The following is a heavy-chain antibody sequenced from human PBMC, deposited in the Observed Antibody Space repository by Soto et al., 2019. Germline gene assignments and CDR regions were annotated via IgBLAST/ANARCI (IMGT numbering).Heavy chain of an antibody. CDR1: GFSLSTRDVG. V-gene: IGHV2-5*02. CDR2: VYWDDSK. J-gene: IGHJ4*02. Sequence: QITLNESGPTLVKPTQTLTLTCTFSGFSLSTRDVGVGWIRQPPGEALEWLGVVYWDDSKTYSQSLESRLTITKDTTKNQVFLRMTKMDPVETATYYLAHCRGGVASFWGQGTLVTVSS. D-gene: IGHD2-2*01. CDR3: AHCRGGVASF.